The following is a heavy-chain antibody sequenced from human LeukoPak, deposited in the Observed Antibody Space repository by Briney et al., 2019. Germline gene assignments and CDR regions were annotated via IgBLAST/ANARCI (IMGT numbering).Heavy chain of an antibody. CDR2: IYYSGST. J-gene: IGHJ2*01. CDR1: GGSISSYY. D-gene: IGHD2-8*01. CDR3: ARVMAAPWYFDL. Sequence: SETLSLTCTVSGGSISSYYWSWIRQPPGKGLEWIGYIYYSGSTNYNPSLKSRVTISVDTSKNQFSLKLSSVTAADTAVYYCARVMAAPWYFDLWGRGTLVTVSS. V-gene: IGHV4-59*12.